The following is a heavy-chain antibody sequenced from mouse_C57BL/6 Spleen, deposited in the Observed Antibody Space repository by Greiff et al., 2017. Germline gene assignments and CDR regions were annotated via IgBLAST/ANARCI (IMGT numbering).Heavy chain of an antibody. CDR2: ISDGGSYT. D-gene: IGHD1-3*01. CDR1: GFTFSSYA. J-gene: IGHJ4*01. V-gene: IGHV5-4*01. CDR3: ARDESSSYYYAMDY. Sequence: EVKLMESGGGLVKPGGSLKLSCAASGFTFSSYAMSWVRQTPEKRLEWVATISDGGSYTYYPDNVKGRFTISRDNAKNNLYLQMSHLKSEDTAMYYCARDESSSYYYAMDYWGQGTSVTVSS.